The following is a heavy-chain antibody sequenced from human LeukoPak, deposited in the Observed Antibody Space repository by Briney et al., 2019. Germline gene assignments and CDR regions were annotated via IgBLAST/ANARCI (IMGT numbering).Heavy chain of an antibody. Sequence: SETLSLTCTVSGGSISSSSYYWGWIRQPPGKGLEWIGSIYYSGSTYYNPSLKSRVTISVDTSKNQFSLKLSSVTAADTAVYYCATVLSGSYYPGSFDYWGQGTLVTVSS. CDR2: IYYSGST. CDR1: GGSISSSSYY. V-gene: IGHV4-39*07. J-gene: IGHJ4*02. CDR3: ATVLSGSYYPGSFDY. D-gene: IGHD3-10*01.